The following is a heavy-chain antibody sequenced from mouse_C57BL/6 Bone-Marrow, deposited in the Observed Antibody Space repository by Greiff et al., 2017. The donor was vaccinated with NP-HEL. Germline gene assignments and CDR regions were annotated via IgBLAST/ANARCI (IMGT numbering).Heavy chain of an antibody. V-gene: IGHV14-4*01. CDR3: TGVYWYFDV. Sequence: EVKLMESGAELVRPGASVKLSCTASGFNIKDDYMHWVKQRPEQGLEWIGWIDPENGDTEYASKFQGKATITADTSSNTAYLQLSSLTSEDTAVYYCTGVYWYFDVWGTGTTVTVSS. J-gene: IGHJ1*03. CDR2: IDPENGDT. CDR1: GFNIKDDY.